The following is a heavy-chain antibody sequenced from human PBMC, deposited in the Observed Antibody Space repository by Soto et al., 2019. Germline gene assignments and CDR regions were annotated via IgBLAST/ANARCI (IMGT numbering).Heavy chain of an antibody. V-gene: IGHV1-18*01. Sequence: QVQLVQSGAEVKKPGASVKVSCKTSGYNFTTYGITWVRQAPGQGFEWMGWISASNGDTKYEQNIQGRVTMTTDIYTTTASMEQRSLRSYDTAVYYCAREERDFSRSYAIHWGQGTVVTVPS. J-gene: IGHJ4*02. CDR3: AREERDFSRSYAIH. CDR1: GYNFTTYG. CDR2: ISASNGDT. D-gene: IGHD1-26*01.